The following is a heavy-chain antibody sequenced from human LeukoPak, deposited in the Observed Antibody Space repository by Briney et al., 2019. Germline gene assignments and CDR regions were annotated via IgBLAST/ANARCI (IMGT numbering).Heavy chain of an antibody. D-gene: IGHD2-15*01. CDR3: ARYLLSMTCYFDY. Sequence: PSETLSLTCAVYGGSFSGYYWSWIRQPPGKGLEWIGEINHSGSTNYNPSLKSRVTISVDTSKNQFSLKLSSVTAADTAVYYCARYLLSMTCYFDYWGQGTLVTVSS. V-gene: IGHV4-34*01. J-gene: IGHJ4*02. CDR2: INHSGST. CDR1: GGSFSGYY.